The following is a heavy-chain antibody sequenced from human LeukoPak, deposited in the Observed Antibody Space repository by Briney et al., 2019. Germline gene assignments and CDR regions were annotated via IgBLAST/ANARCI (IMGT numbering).Heavy chain of an antibody. CDR3: ARNNGMDV. Sequence: GGSLRLSCVASGFTFTSHWMTWVRQVPGRGPEWVANVNRDGSETYYLDSVKGRFTISKDNAKNSLYPQMNSLRAEDTALYHCARNNGMDVWGQGTTVIVSS. CDR1: GFTFTSHW. CDR2: VNRDGSET. J-gene: IGHJ6*02. V-gene: IGHV3-7*03.